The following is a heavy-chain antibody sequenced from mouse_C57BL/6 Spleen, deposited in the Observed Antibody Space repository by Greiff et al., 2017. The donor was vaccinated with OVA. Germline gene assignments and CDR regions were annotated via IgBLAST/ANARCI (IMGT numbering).Heavy chain of an antibody. J-gene: IGHJ2*01. CDR2: IDPSDSYT. D-gene: IGHD2-2*01. V-gene: IGHV1-50*01. CDR3: ARGGYDEDY. CDR1: GYTFTSYW. Sequence: QVQLQQPGAELVKPGASVKLSCKASGYTFTSYWMQWVKQRPGQGLEWIGEIDPSDSYTNCNQKFKGKATLTVDTSSSTAYMQLSSLTSEDSAVYYCARGGYDEDYWGQGTTLTVSS.